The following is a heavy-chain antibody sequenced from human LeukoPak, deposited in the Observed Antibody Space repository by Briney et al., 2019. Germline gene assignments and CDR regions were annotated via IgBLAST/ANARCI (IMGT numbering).Heavy chain of an antibody. CDR2: IYYSGST. D-gene: IGHD3-22*01. CDR3: ARRPRLGYYDSSGYYSGFDP. J-gene: IGHJ5*02. V-gene: IGHV4-39*01. Sequence: SETLSLTCTVSGGSFSSSSFYWGWLRQPPGMGLEWFGSIYYSGSTYYNPSLKSRVTISVDTSKNQFSLKLSSVTAADTAVYYCARRPRLGYYDSSGYYSGFDPWGQGTLVTVSS. CDR1: GGSFSSSSFY.